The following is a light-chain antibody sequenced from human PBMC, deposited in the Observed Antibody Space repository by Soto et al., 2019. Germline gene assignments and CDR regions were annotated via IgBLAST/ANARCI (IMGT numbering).Light chain of an antibody. CDR3: QQYGRSPGLFT. Sequence: EIVMTQSPATLSVSPGERATLSCRASQSVSNTYLAWYQQKPGQAPRLLIYDASSRATGIPDRFSGSGSGTDFTLTISRLEPEDFAVYYCQQYGRSPGLFTFGPGTKVDNK. CDR2: DAS. CDR1: QSVSNTY. V-gene: IGKV3-20*01. J-gene: IGKJ3*01.